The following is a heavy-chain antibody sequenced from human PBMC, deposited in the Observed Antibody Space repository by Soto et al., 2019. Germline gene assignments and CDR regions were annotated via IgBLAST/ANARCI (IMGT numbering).Heavy chain of an antibody. CDR2: IRSSGSTI. Sequence: TGGSLRLSCAGSGFTFSSYSMNWVRQAPGKGLEWVSYIRSSGSTIYYADSVKGRFTISRDNAKNSLYLQMNSLRAEDTAVYYCARIGPPLDYWGQGTLVTVSS. V-gene: IGHV3-48*04. CDR3: ARIGPPLDY. J-gene: IGHJ4*02. D-gene: IGHD3-10*01. CDR1: GFTFSSYS.